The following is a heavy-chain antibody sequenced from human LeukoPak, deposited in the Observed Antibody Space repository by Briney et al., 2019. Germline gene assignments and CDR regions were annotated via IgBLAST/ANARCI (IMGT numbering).Heavy chain of an antibody. CDR1: GGSFSGYC. CDR2: INHSGST. J-gene: IGHJ4*02. V-gene: IGHV4-34*01. CDR3: ARVSPVATRGAFDY. D-gene: IGHD5-12*01. Sequence: SETLSLTCAVYGGSFSGYCWSWIRQPPGKGLEWIGEINHSGSTNYNPSLKSRVTISVDTSKNQFSLKLSSVTAADTAVYYCARVSPVATRGAFDYWGQGTLVTVSS.